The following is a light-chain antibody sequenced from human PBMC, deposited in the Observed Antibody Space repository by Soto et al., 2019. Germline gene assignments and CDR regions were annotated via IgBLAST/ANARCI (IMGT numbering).Light chain of an antibody. CDR1: SSNIGSNT. J-gene: IGLJ1*01. V-gene: IGLV1-44*01. Sequence: QSVLTQPPSASGTPGQRVTISCSGSSSNIGSNTLTWYQQLPGTAPKLLIYSNNQRPSGVPDRFSGSKSGTSASLAISGLQSEDEVDYYCAAWDDSLHGYVFGTGTKVTVL. CDR3: AAWDDSLHGYV. CDR2: SNN.